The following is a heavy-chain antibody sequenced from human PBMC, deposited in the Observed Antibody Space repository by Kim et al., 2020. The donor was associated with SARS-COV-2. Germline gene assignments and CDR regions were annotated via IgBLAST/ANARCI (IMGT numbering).Heavy chain of an antibody. CDR3: ARGPSPWFFDS. V-gene: IGHV3-53*01. CDR2: T. D-gene: IGHD3-9*01. Sequence: TFYADSVTGRCTISTDNAKNTLHLQMDSLRADDTAVYYCARGPSPWFFDSWGQGTLVTVSS. J-gene: IGHJ4*02.